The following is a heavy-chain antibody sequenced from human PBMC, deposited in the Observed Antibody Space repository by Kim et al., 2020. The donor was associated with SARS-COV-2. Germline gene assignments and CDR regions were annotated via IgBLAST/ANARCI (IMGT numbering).Heavy chain of an antibody. J-gene: IGHJ6*02. CDR3: ATDPPRDFRGAMVRGARYYYYGMDV. CDR1: GYTLTELS. Sequence: ASVKVSCKVSGYTLTELSMHWVRQAPGKGLEWMGGFDPEDGETIYAQKFQGRVTMTEDTSTDTAYMELSSLRSEDTAVYYCATDPPRDFRGAMVRGARYYYYGMDVWGQGTTVTVSS. V-gene: IGHV1-24*01. CDR2: FDPEDGET. D-gene: IGHD3-10*01.